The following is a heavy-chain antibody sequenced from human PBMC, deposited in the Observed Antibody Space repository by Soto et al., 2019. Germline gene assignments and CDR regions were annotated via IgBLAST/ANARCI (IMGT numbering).Heavy chain of an antibody. D-gene: IGHD1-1*01. CDR2: VKCDGSQT. J-gene: IGHJ6*02. CDR3: TRDFQGPLDYGMDV. CDR1: GFTFSSYW. Sequence: GGSLRLSCADSGFTFSSYWMSWVCQAPGKGLEWVANVKCDGSQTYYVGSVKGRFTISRDNAKNSLYLQMNSLRAEDTAVYYCTRDFQGPLDYGMDVWGQGTTVTVSS. V-gene: IGHV3-7*01.